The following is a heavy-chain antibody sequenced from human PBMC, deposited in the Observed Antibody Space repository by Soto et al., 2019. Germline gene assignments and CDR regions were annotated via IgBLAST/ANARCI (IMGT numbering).Heavy chain of an antibody. CDR3: ARDQGVVVTADNWFDP. D-gene: IGHD2-21*02. J-gene: IGHJ5*02. Sequence: SETLSLTCTVSGGSITDYSWVWIRQPAGKGLEWIGRIFSSGSTNYNPSLEGRITMSLDTSKNQFSLKLNSATATDTAVYFCARDQGVVVTADNWFDPWGQGILVTVSS. CDR2: IFSSGST. CDR1: GGSITDYS. V-gene: IGHV4-4*07.